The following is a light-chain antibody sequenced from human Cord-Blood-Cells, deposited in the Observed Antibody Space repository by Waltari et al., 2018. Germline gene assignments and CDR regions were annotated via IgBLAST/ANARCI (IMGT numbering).Light chain of an antibody. Sequence: EIVLTQSPGTLSLSPGERATSSCRASQSVSSSYLAWYQQKPGQDPRLLIYGASSRATGIPDRFSGSGSGTDFTLTISRLEPEDFAVYYCQQYCSSPETFGQGTKVEIK. CDR1: QSVSSSY. CDR2: GAS. J-gene: IGKJ1*01. CDR3: QQYCSSPET. V-gene: IGKV3-20*01.